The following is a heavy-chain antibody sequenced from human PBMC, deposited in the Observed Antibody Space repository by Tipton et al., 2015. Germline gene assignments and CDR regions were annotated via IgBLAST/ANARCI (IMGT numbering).Heavy chain of an antibody. V-gene: IGHV4-31*03. CDR1: GGSISSGKYY. J-gene: IGHJ5*02. D-gene: IGHD2-2*01. Sequence: TLSLTCTVSGGSISSGKYYWSWIRQHPGKGLEWIGYIYYSGATKYNPSFKSRVTISLDTSMNHFSLRLRSVTAADTAVYFCARGKEELLFPSGWLDPWGQGTQVTVSS. CDR3: ARGKEELLFPSGWLDP. CDR2: IYYSGAT.